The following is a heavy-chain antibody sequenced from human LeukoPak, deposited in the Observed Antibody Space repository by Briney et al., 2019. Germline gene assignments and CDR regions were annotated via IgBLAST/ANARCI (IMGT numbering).Heavy chain of an antibody. V-gene: IGHV4-30-4*01. Sequence: SETLSLTCTVSGGSISSGDYYWSWIRQPPGKGLEWIGYIYYSGSTYYNPSLKSRVTISVDTSKNQFSLKLSSVTAADTAVYYCARGYGDYGLHYYYYGMDAWGQGTTVTVSS. D-gene: IGHD4-17*01. CDR2: IYYSGST. CDR1: GGSISSGDYY. J-gene: IGHJ6*02. CDR3: ARGYGDYGLHYYYYGMDA.